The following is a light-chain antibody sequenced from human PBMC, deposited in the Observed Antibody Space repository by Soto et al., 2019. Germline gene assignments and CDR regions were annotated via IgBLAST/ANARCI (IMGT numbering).Light chain of an antibody. CDR1: QSISIW. Sequence: IQMTQSPSTLSASVGDRVTITCRASQSISIWLAWYQQKPGKAPNLLIYKASSLDSEVQSSFSGSGSGTEFTLTINSLQPDDSATYYCQQYNSDSTFGQGTKVEIK. J-gene: IGKJ1*01. CDR2: KAS. CDR3: QQYNSDST. V-gene: IGKV1-5*03.